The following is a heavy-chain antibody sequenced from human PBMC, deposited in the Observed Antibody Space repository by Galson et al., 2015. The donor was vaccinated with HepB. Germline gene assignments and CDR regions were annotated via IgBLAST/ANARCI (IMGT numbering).Heavy chain of an antibody. CDR2: INAGNGNT. D-gene: IGHD6-13*01. CDR3: ARCGSSWPRYYFDY. V-gene: IGHV1-3*01. CDR1: GYTFTSYA. Sequence: SVKVSCKASGYTFTSYAMHWVRQAPGQRLEWMGWINAGNGNTKYSQKFQGRVTITRDTSASTAYMELSSLRSEDTAVYYCARCGSSWPRYYFDYWGQGTLVTVSS. J-gene: IGHJ4*02.